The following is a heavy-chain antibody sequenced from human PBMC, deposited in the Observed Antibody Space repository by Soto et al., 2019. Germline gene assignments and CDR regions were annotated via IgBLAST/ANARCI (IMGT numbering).Heavy chain of an antibody. J-gene: IGHJ1*01. Sequence: QVQLVESGGGVVQPGRSLRLSCAASGFSFSIDAMNWVRQAPGNGLEWVAVISYDGSNKYYADSVKGRFTISRDNSKNTLYLQMNSLRAEDTAVYYCVRGGDSSGYYYRQYFQHWGQGTLVTVSS. D-gene: IGHD3-22*01. CDR1: GFSFSIDA. CDR2: ISYDGSNK. CDR3: VRGGDSSGYYYRQYFQH. V-gene: IGHV3-30-3*01.